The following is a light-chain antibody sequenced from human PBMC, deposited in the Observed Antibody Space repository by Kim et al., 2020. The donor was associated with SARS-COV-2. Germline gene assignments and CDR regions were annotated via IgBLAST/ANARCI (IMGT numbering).Light chain of an antibody. CDR3: QQYNNWPIT. CDR2: GAS. Sequence: EIVMTQSPAPLSVSPGERATLSCRASQSISSNLAWYQQKPGQAPRLLIDGASTRATGIPARFSGSGSGTDFALTISSLQSEDFAVYYCQQYNNWPITFGQGTRLEIK. J-gene: IGKJ5*01. CDR1: QSISSN. V-gene: IGKV3-15*01.